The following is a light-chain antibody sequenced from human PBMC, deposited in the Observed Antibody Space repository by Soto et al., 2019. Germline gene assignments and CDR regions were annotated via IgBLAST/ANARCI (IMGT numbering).Light chain of an antibody. J-gene: IGKJ4*01. V-gene: IGKV3-11*01. CDR3: QQCSNWPLT. Sequence: EIVLTQSPATLSLSPGERATLSCRATQSVSSYLAWYQQKPGQARRLLIYDASNRATGIPARFSGSGSGTDFTLTISSLEPEDFAVYCCQQCSNWPLTFGGGTKVEIK. CDR1: QSVSSY. CDR2: DAS.